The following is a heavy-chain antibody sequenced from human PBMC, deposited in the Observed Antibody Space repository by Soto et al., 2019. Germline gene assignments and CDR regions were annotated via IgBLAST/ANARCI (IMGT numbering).Heavy chain of an antibody. J-gene: IGHJ4*02. CDR1: GFTFSSYG. CDR3: ARGVSGSYDY. V-gene: IGHV3-33*01. CDR2: IWYDGSNK. D-gene: IGHD1-26*01. Sequence: QVQLVESGGGMVQPGRSLRLACAASGFTFSSYGMHWVRQAPGKGLEWVAVIWYDGSNKYYADSVKGRFTVSRDNSKSTLYLQMNSLRVEDRAVYYCARGVSGSYDYWGQGTLVTVSS.